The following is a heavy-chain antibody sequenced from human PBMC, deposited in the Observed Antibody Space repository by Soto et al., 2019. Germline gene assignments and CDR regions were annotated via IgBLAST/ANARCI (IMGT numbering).Heavy chain of an antibody. D-gene: IGHD5-18*01. V-gene: IGHV3-23*01. J-gene: IGHJ4*01. CDR1: GFIFSSSA. Sequence: EVHLLESGGGLVQPGGSLRLSCAASGFIFSSSAMTWVRQAPGKGLEWVSGLSAGGTATYYADSVKGRFTISRDNSKNTLYLQLNSLRVEDTALYYCARAAGGSSYAYLPADWGHGTLVTVSS. CDR2: LSAGGTAT. CDR3: ARAAGGSSYAYLPAD.